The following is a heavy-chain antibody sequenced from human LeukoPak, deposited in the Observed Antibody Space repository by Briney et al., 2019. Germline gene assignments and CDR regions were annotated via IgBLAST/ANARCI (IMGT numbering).Heavy chain of an antibody. J-gene: IGHJ4*02. V-gene: IGHV3-43*02. Sequence: GGSLRLSCAASGFTFDHYAMHWVRQAPGKGPEWVSLDSVNADSTYYADSVRGRFTISRDNNNNSLYLQMHSLRTDDTALYYCVKGVVYDSSGYFHLDYWGQGTLVTVSS. CDR2: DSVNADST. CDR1: GFTFDHYA. CDR3: VKGVVYDSSGYFHLDY. D-gene: IGHD3-22*01.